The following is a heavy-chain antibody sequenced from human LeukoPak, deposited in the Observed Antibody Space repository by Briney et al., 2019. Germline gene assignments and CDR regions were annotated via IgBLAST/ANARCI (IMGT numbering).Heavy chain of an antibody. CDR1: GFTFLSYA. CDR3: AKGQSAHGTGFER. V-gene: IGHV3-23*01. D-gene: IGHD1-14*01. CDR2: ISGSGDTT. J-gene: IGHJ4*02. Sequence: GGSLRPSCAASGFTFLSYAVCWVRQAPGKXLEWVSGISGSGDTTYYADSVKGRFTISRDNSKHPLYLQMNSLRVEDTAVYYCAKGQSAHGTGFERWGEGTLVGVSS.